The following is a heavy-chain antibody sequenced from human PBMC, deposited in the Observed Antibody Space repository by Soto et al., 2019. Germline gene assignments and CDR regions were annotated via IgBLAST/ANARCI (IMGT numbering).Heavy chain of an antibody. J-gene: IGHJ4*02. D-gene: IGHD2-2*01. V-gene: IGHV1-69*06. CDR3: ARGLDQPPVGLYFDT. Sequence: QVQLVQSGAEVKNPGSSVKVSCKTSGGTFNSYLIDWVRQAPGQGLEWMGGIIPAFGTAKYAPKFQGRVTITADKSTTTADMELRTLTSEDTAVYYCARGLDQPPVGLYFDTWGQGTLVTVSS. CDR1: GGTFNSYL. CDR2: IIPAFGTA.